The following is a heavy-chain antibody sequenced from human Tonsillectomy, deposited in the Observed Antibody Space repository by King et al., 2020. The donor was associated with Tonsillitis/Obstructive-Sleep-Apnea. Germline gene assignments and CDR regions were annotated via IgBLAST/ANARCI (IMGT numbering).Heavy chain of an antibody. CDR3: AIVRQYDYIWGSYLHDAFDI. Sequence: QLVQSGGGLVKPGGSLRLSCAASGFTFSSYSMNWVRQAPGKGLEWVSSISSSSSYIYYADSVKGRFTISRGNAKNSLYLQMNSLRAEDTAVYYCAIVRQYDYIWGSYLHDAFDIWGQGTMVTVSS. CDR1: GFTFSSYS. V-gene: IGHV3-21*01. D-gene: IGHD3-16*02. CDR2: ISSSSSYI. J-gene: IGHJ3*02.